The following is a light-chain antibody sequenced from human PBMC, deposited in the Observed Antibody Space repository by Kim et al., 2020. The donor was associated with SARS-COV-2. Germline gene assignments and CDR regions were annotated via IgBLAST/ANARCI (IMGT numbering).Light chain of an antibody. CDR2: GNT. J-gene: IGLJ1*01. V-gene: IGLV1-40*01. CDR1: SANIGADYD. CDR3: QSYDNSLSAYV. Sequence: RVTTSCTGSSANIGADYDVRWYQQLPGTAPKLLMFGNTNRPSGVPDRFSGSKSGTSASLAITGLQADDEAAYYCQSYDNSLSAYVFGTGTQLTVL.